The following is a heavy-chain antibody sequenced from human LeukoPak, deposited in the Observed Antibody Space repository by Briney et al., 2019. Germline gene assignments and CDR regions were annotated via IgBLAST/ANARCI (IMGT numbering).Heavy chain of an antibody. CDR1: GFTFDDYG. CDR2: ISGSGGST. V-gene: IGHV3-23*01. CDR3: AKDSGYSSGWYDY. Sequence: GGSLRLSCAASGFTFDDYGMSWVRQAPGKGLEWVSDISGSGGSTYYADSVKGRFTISRDNSKNTLYLQMNSLRAEDTAVYYCAKDSGYSSGWYDYWGQGTLVTVSS. J-gene: IGHJ4*02. D-gene: IGHD6-19*01.